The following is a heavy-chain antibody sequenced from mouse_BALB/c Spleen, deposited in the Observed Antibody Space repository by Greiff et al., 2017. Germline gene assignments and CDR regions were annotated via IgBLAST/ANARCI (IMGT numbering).Heavy chain of an antibody. V-gene: IGHV14-1*02. CDR1: GFNIKDYY. J-gene: IGHJ3*01. D-gene: IGHD1-2*01. CDR2: IDPENGNT. CDR3: ARGDYYGRFAY. Sequence: VQLQQSGAELVRPGALVKLSCKASGFNIKDYYMHWVKQRPEQGLEWIGWIDPENGNTKYDPKFQGKASITADTSSNTAYLQLSSLTSEDTAVYYCARGDYYGRFAYWGQGTLVTVSA.